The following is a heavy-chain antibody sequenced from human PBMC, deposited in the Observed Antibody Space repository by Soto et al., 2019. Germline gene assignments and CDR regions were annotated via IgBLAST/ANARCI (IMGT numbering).Heavy chain of an antibody. CDR2: ISCSVSK. V-gene: IGHV4-59*01. Sequence: PSEPRSLTCTVSGDSISSYYWSWIRQRPGKGLEWIRYISCSVSKNYNPSLKSRVNISVDTSKNQFSLKLSSVTAADTAVYYCARDNWNPRDTSYGWEVWGKGTRVSISA. CDR1: GDSISSYY. J-gene: IGHJ6*04. CDR3: ARDNWNPRDTSYGWEV. D-gene: IGHD1-20*01.